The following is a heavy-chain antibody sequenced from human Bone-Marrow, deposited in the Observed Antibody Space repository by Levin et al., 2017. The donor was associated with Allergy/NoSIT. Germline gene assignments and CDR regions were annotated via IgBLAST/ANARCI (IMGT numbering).Heavy chain of an antibody. Sequence: SQTLSLTCTVSGDSVRSSSHYWSWVRQPPGKGLGWIGYIYYSGTTKYNPSLKSRVTMSVDRSTNQFSLKLSSVTAADTAVYYCMSRYCTGGVCPLDYWGQGTLVTVSS. CDR2: IYYSGTT. J-gene: IGHJ4*02. V-gene: IGHV4-61*01. D-gene: IGHD2-8*02. CDR3: MSRYCTGGVCPLDY. CDR1: GDSVRSSSHY.